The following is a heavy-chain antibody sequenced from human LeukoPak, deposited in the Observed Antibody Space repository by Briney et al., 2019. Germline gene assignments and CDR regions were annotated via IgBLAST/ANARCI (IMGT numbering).Heavy chain of an antibody. CDR2: INPSGGST. CDR3: ARVPASWAATPTVDY. CDR1: GYTFTSYY. J-gene: IGHJ4*02. Sequence: GASVKVSCKASGYTFTSYYMHWVRQAPGQGLELMGIINPSGGSTSYAQKFQGRVTKTRDMSTSTVYMELSSLRSEDTAVYYCARVPASWAATPTVDYWGQGTLVTVSS. V-gene: IGHV1-46*01. D-gene: IGHD2-15*01.